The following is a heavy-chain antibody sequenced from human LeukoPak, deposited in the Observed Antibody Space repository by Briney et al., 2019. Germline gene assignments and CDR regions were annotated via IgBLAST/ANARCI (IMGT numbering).Heavy chain of an antibody. Sequence: ASVKVSCKASGYTFTGYYMHWVRQAPGQGLEWMGWINPNSGGTNYAQKFQGRVTMTRDTSISTAYMELSRLRSDDTAVYYCARRSVLRYFDWLLRRYNWFDPWGQGTLVTVSS. CDR3: ARRSVLRYFDWLLRRYNWFDP. J-gene: IGHJ5*02. D-gene: IGHD3-9*01. CDR2: INPNSGGT. V-gene: IGHV1-2*02. CDR1: GYTFTGYY.